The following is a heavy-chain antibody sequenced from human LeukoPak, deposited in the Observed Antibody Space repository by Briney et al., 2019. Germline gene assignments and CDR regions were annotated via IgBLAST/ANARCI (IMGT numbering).Heavy chain of an antibody. Sequence: GESLKISCQGSGYSFNSYWIAWVRQMPGKGLEWMGIICPGDSDTRYSPSFRGQITISADKSINTAYLRWSSLKASDTAMYYCARAYYCGGGSCKLEYCGQGTLVTVSS. CDR1: GYSFNSYW. CDR3: ARAYYCGGGSCKLEY. V-gene: IGHV5-51*01. D-gene: IGHD2-15*01. CDR2: ICPGDSDT. J-gene: IGHJ4*02.